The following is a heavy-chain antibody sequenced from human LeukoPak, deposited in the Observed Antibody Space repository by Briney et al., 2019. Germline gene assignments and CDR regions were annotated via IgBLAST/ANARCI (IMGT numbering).Heavy chain of an antibody. CDR2: INAFSGGT. CDR1: GYTFTGFY. J-gene: IGHJ4*02. Sequence: ASVKVSCKASGYTFTGFYIHWVRQAPGQGLEWVGPINAFSGGTNYAQKFQGRVTMTRDTSISTAYMEMSRLSSDDTAVYYCARGTGEGYTYGRYYFDYWGQGTLVTVSS. D-gene: IGHD5-18*01. CDR3: ARGTGEGYTYGRYYFDY. V-gene: IGHV1-2*06.